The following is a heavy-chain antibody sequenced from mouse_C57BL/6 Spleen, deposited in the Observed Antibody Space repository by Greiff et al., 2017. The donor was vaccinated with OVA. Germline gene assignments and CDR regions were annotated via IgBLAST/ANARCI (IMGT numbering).Heavy chain of an antibody. D-gene: IGHD4-1*01. V-gene: IGHV2-2*01. CDR2: IWSGGST. CDR1: GFSLTSYG. Sequence: QVHVKQSGPGLVQPSPSLSITCTVSGFSLTSYGVHWVRQSPGKGLEWLGVIWSGGSTDYNAAFISRLSISKDYSKSQVFFKMNSLQADDTAIDYGARNANWDAMDYWGQGTSVTVSS. J-gene: IGHJ4*01. CDR3: ARNANWDAMDY.